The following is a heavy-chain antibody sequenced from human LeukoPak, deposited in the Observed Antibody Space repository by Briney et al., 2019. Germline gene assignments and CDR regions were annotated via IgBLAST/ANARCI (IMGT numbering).Heavy chain of an antibody. CDR2: MNPNSGNT. V-gene: IGHV1-8*01. J-gene: IGHJ4*02. D-gene: IGHD5-12*01. Sequence: ASVKVSCKASGYTFTSYDINWVRQATGQGLEWMGWMNPNSGNTGYAQKFQGRVTMTRNTSISTAYMELSSLRPEDTAVYYCARGYSGYDGFDYWGQGTLVTVSS. CDR3: ARGYSGYDGFDY. CDR1: GYTFTSYD.